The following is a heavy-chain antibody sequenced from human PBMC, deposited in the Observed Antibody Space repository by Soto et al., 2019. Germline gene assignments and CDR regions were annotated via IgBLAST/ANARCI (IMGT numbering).Heavy chain of an antibody. Sequence: ASVKVSCKAIGYSFTSHYMHWVRQAPGQGLEWMGTIYPGGVNIAYAQKFQRRVTMTKDTSTSTVYMELTSLTSEYAAVYDCARDQSRHDLLWWFDPWGQGTLVTVSS. V-gene: IGHV1-46*03. D-gene: IGHD1-1*01. CDR1: GYSFTSHY. CDR2: IYPGGVNI. J-gene: IGHJ5*02. CDR3: ARDQSRHDLLWWFDP.